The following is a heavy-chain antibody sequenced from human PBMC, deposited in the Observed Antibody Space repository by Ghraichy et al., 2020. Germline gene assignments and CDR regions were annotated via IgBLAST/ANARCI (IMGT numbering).Heavy chain of an antibody. J-gene: IGHJ4*02. CDR1: GFIFDISW. V-gene: IGHV3-7*03. Sequence: GVSLRLSCATSGFIFDISWMTWVRQAPGKGLEWVATIAKGGSGSYYVDSVKGRFSISRDDAKNSVYLQMNSLRADDTAVYYCADMDQCGGQGTPVTVSS. CDR3: ADMDQC. CDR2: IAKGGSGS. D-gene: IGHD3/OR15-3a*01.